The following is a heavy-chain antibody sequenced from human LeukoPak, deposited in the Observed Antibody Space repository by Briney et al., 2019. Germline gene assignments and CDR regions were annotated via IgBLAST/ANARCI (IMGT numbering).Heavy chain of an antibody. D-gene: IGHD5-24*01. CDR3: ARIRDGYNDAYDI. CDR1: GGTFSSYA. Sequence: ASVKVSCKASGGTFSSYAISWVRQAPGQGLEWMGGIIPVFGTSNYAQKFQGRVTITADESTRTAYMELSSLRSEDTAIYYCARIRDGYNDAYDIWGQGTVVTVPS. V-gene: IGHV1-69*01. J-gene: IGHJ3*02. CDR2: IIPVFGTS.